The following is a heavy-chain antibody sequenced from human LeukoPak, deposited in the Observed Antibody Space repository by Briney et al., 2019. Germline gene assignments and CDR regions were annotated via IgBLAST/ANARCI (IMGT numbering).Heavy chain of an antibody. J-gene: IGHJ4*02. Sequence: ASVKVSCKASGYTFTNHDINWVRQATGQGLEWMGWMNANSGDTGYAQKFQGRVTMTRSTSISTAYMELSSLRSEDTAVYYCARSSGSYYNPCDYWGQGTLVTVSS. CDR2: MNANSGDT. CDR3: ARSSGSYYNPCDY. CDR1: GYTFTNHD. V-gene: IGHV1-8*01. D-gene: IGHD3-10*01.